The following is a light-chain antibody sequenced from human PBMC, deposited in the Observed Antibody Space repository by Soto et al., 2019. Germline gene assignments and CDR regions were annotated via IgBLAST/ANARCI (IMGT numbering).Light chain of an antibody. CDR3: SSFTSTRTYV. Sequence: QSVLTQPTSVSGSPGQSITISCTGNHNDIGTYDYVSWYQQHPGRAPRLLIHGVTTRPSGISGRFSASKSGLTASLTISGLQPEDESYYYCSSFTSTRTYVFGPGLKVAV. J-gene: IGLJ1*01. V-gene: IGLV2-14*03. CDR1: HNDIGTYDY. CDR2: GVT.